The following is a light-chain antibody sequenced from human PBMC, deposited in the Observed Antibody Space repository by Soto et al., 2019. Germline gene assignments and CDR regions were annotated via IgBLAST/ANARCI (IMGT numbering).Light chain of an antibody. CDR3: CSYAGSYTFV. J-gene: IGLJ1*01. V-gene: IGLV2-11*01. Sequence: QSVLTQPRSVSGSPGQSVTISCTGTSSDVGGYNYVSWYQQYPGKAPKVMIYDVKTRPSGVPDRFSGSKSSNTASLTISGLQAEEESHYYCCSYAGSYTFVFGTGTKVTVL. CDR2: DVK. CDR1: SSDVGGYNY.